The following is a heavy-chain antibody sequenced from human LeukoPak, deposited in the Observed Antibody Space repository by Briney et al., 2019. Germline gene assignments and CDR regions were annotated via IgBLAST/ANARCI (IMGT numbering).Heavy chain of an antibody. V-gene: IGHV1-69*05. D-gene: IGHD3-10*01. Sequence: GASVKVSCKASGGTFSSYAISWVRQAPGQGLEWMGGIIPIFGTANYAQKLQGRVTMTTDTSTSTAYMELRSLRSDDTAVYYCARGRGVWFGELRDYFDYWGQGTLVTVSS. CDR3: ARGRGVWFGELRDYFDY. CDR2: IIPIFGTA. J-gene: IGHJ4*02. CDR1: GGTFSSYA.